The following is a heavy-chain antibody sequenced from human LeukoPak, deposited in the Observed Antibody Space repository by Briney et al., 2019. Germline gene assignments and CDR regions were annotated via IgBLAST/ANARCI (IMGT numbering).Heavy chain of an antibody. CDR1: GGSISSYY. Sequence: SETLSLTCTVSGGSISSYYWSWIRQPPGKGLEWIGEIYHSGSTNYNPSLKSRVTISVDKSKNQFSLKLSSVTAADTAVYYCARVRMVYAIRMGAFDIWGQGTMVTVSS. D-gene: IGHD2-8*01. J-gene: IGHJ3*02. CDR3: ARVRMVYAIRMGAFDI. V-gene: IGHV4-59*12. CDR2: IYHSGST.